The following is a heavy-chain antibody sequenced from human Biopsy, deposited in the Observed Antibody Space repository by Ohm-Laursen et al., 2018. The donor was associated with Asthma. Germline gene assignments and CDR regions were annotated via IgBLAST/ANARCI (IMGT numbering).Heavy chain of an antibody. V-gene: IGHV3-30*03. CDR3: VRDGTDDAFDI. J-gene: IGHJ3*02. CDR1: GFVFRSHA. CDR2: VSYDGGVV. Sequence: SLRLSCTASGFVFRSHAMHWVRQAPGKGLEWVAVVSYDGGVVHYADSMKGRFTISRDNSKNTLDLQMNSLREEDTAVYYCVRDGTDDAFDIWGQGTVVSVSS. D-gene: IGHD1-1*01.